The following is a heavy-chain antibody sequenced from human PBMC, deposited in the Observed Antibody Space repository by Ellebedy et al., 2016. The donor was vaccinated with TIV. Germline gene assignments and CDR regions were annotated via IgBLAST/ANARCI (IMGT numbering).Heavy chain of an antibody. Sequence: GESLKISCAASGFTFSLDGMHWVRQAPGKGLEWVGVIWYDGSKKYYSDSVKGRFTISRDNSKNTLDLQMNSLRVEDTAVYYCARERSWFGGLWLRNWYFDLWGRGTLVTVSS. V-gene: IGHV3-33*01. D-gene: IGHD3-10*01. CDR1: GFTFSLDG. CDR3: ARERSWFGGLWLRNWYFDL. CDR2: IWYDGSKK. J-gene: IGHJ2*01.